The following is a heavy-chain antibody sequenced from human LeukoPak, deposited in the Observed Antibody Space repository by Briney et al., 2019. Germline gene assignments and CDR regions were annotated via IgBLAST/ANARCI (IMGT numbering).Heavy chain of an antibody. CDR2: INPNSGNR. V-gene: IGHV1-8*02. Sequence: GASVKVSCKAYGYTFTNNDINWIRQATGQGFEWMGWINPNSGNRGHTQKFQGRVTLTMNTSTSTAYMDLTSLTSEDTAVYYCARGPPGEDHYYLDVWAKGTTVTVSS. D-gene: IGHD7-27*01. CDR3: ARGPPGEDHYYLDV. CDR1: GYTFTNND. J-gene: IGHJ6*03.